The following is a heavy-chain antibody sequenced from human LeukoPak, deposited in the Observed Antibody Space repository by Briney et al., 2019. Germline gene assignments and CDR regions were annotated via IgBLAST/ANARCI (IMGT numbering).Heavy chain of an antibody. V-gene: IGHV3-74*01. CDR1: GFTFSNYW. Sequence: GSLRLSCAASGFTFSNYWMHWVRQAPGKGPVWVSRIKSDGSSTRFADSVQGRFTISRDNGKNTLYLQINSLRAEDTAVYYCARGGDSSNWYPGYFDYWGQGALVTVSS. CDR3: ARGGDSSNWYPGYFDY. J-gene: IGHJ4*02. CDR2: IKSDGSST. D-gene: IGHD6-13*01.